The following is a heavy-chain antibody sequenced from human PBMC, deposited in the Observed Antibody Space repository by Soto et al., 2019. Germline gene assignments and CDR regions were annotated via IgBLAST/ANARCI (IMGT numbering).Heavy chain of an antibody. J-gene: IGHJ6*02. D-gene: IGHD3-22*01. CDR2: IYYSGST. CDR1: GVSIISGDYY. CDR3: ARDPFNYYDSSGYYYYYYGMDV. V-gene: IGHV4-30-4*01. Sequence: SETLSLTCTVSGVSIISGDYYWSWIRQHPGKGLEWIGYIYYSGSTYYNPSLKSRVTISVDTSKNQFSLKLSSVTAADTAVYYCARDPFNYYDSSGYYYYYYGMDVWGQGTTVT.